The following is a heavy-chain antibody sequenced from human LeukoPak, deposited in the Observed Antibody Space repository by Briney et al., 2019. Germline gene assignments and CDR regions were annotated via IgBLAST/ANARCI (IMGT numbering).Heavy chain of an antibody. J-gene: IGHJ4*02. V-gene: IGHV5-51*01. D-gene: IGHD5-18*01. CDR1: GYSFTSYW. Sequence: GESLKISCKGSGYSFTSYWIGWVRQVPGKGLEWMGIIYPGDSDTAYSPSFQGQVTVSADKSITTAYLQWSSLKASDTAMYYCARRGRYSYGSYFDHWGQGTLVTVSS. CDR2: IYPGDSDT. CDR3: ARRGRYSYGSYFDH.